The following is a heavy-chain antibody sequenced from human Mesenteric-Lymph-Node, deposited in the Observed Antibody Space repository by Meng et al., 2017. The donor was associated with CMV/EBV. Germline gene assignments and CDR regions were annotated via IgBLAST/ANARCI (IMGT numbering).Heavy chain of an antibody. J-gene: IGHJ3*02. V-gene: IGHV3-33*01. Sequence: TFSRFGLHWAHQAPGKGLEWVAVISFDGSNKYYAESVKGRFTISRDNPKNTLYLQMNSLRAEDTAVYYCASDYYVWGSFRMGAFDIWGQGTMVTVSS. CDR1: TFSRFG. D-gene: IGHD3-16*02. CDR2: ISFDGSNK. CDR3: ASDYYVWGSFRMGAFDI.